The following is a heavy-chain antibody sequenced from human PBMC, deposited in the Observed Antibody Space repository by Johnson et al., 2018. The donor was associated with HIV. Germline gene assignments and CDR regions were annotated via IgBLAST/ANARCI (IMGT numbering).Heavy chain of an antibody. CDR3: TTDSPSYDVYAFDI. D-gene: IGHD3-3*01. V-gene: IGHV3-15*01. J-gene: IGHJ3*02. Sequence: EKLVESGGGWVKPGGSLRLSCAASGFTFSDAWMSWVRQAPGKGLEWVGRIKSKTDGGTTDYAAPVKGRFTISRDDSESTLYVQMNSLKTEDTAVYYCTTDSPSYDVYAFDIWGQGTMVTVSA. CDR2: IKSKTDGGTT. CDR1: GFTFSDAW.